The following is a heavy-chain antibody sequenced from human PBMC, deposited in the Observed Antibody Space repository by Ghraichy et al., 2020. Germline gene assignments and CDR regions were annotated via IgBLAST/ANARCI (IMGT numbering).Heavy chain of an antibody. V-gene: IGHV3-23*01. Sequence: GESLNISCAASGFTFSSYAMNWVRQAPGKGLEWVSAISGSGGSTYYADSVKGRFTISRDNSKNTLYLQMNSLRAEDTAVYYCAKGHGDYWYYFDYWGLGTLVTVSS. CDR1: GFTFSSYA. CDR2: ISGSGGST. CDR3: AKGHGDYWYYFDY. D-gene: IGHD4-17*01. J-gene: IGHJ4*02.